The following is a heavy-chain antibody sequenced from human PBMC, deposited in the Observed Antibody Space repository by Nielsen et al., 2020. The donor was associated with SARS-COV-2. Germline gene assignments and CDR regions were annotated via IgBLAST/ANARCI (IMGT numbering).Heavy chain of an antibody. J-gene: IGHJ5*02. CDR1: GYSFTNYW. Sequence: GESLKISCKASGYSFTNYWISWVRQVPGKGLEWMGGIDPSDSYTKYRPSFEGHVTISMDKSLNTAYLQWSSLRASDTGIYYCARHRGYQLLFGRFDPWGQGTLVTVSS. CDR3: ARHRGYQLLFGRFDP. CDR2: IDPSDSYT. D-gene: IGHD2-2*01. V-gene: IGHV5-10-1*01.